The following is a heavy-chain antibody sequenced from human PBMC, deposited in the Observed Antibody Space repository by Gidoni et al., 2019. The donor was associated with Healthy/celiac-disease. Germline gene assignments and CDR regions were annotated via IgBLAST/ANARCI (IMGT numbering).Heavy chain of an antibody. CDR2: ISGSGGST. CDR1: GFTFSSYA. D-gene: IGHD3-3*01. J-gene: IGHJ6*02. CDR3: AKVPDTIFGVVYYYYGMDV. Sequence: EVQLVESGGGLVQPGGSLRLSCAASGFTFSSYAMSWVRQAPGKGLEWVSAISGSGGSTYYADSVKGRFTISRDNSKNTLYLQMNSLRAEDTAVYYCAKVPDTIFGVVYYYYGMDVWGQGTTVTVSS. V-gene: IGHV3-23*04.